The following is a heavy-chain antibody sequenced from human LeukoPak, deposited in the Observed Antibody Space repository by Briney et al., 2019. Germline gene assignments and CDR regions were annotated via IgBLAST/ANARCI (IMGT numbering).Heavy chain of an antibody. CDR2: INHSGST. CDR3: ARHSMRYNWFDP. D-gene: IGHD2/OR15-2a*01. J-gene: IGHJ5*02. CDR1: GGSFSGYY. V-gene: IGHV4-34*01. Sequence: ASETLSLTCAVYGGSFSGYYWSWIRQPPRKGREWIGEINHSGSTNYNPSLKSRVTISVDTSKNQISLKLSSVTASDTAVYYCARHSMRYNWFDPWGQGTLVTVSS.